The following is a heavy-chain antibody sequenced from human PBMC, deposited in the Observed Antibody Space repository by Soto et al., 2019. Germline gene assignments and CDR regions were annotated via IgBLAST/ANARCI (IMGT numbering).Heavy chain of an antibody. V-gene: IGHV1-18*04. Sequence: QVQLVQSGAEVKKTGASVKVSCKASDFTFTSYGISWVRQAPVQGLEWMGWISAYNGNTDYAQKLQGRVTMTTDTSAATAHMELRGLKSDDTAVYYCARDPPITGSRRGTPLMAGWGQGTTFTVCS. CDR1: DFTFTSYG. D-gene: IGHD1-20*01. CDR2: ISAYNGNT. CDR3: ARDPPITGSRRGTPLMAG. J-gene: IGHJ6*02.